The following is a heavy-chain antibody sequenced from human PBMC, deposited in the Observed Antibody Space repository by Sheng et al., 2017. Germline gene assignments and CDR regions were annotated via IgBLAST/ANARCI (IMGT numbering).Heavy chain of an antibody. CDR1: GDSISSGSYY. D-gene: IGHD3-10*01. V-gene: IGHV4-61*02. CDR2: IYTSGST. Sequence: QVQLQESGPGLVKPSQTLSLTCTVSGDSISSGSYYWSWIRQPAGKGLEWIGRIYTSGSTNYNPSLKRRVTISVDTSKNQFSLKLSSVTAADTAVYYCARDNSWLYYGGGLVPTPWGQGTRGHRLL. CDR3: ARDNSWLYYGGGLVPTP. J-gene: IGHJ5*02.